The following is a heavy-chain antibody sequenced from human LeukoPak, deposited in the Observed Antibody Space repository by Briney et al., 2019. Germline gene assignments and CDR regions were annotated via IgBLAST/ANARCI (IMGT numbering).Heavy chain of an antibody. CDR1: GYTFTGQC. J-gene: IGHJ4*02. CDR2: IHPNSGGT. V-gene: IGHV1-2*02. D-gene: IGHD6-19*01. Sequence: ASVKVSCKASGYTFTGQCIHWVRQAPGQGLEWMGWIHPNSGGTNYAQKFQGRVTMTRDTSISTAYMELSRLRSDDTAVFYCARVAVAGTIGYFDYWGQGTLVTVSS. CDR3: ARVAVAGTIGYFDY.